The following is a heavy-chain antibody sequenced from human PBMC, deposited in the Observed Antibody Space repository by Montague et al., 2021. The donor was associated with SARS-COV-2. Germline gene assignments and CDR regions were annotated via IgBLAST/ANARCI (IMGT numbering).Heavy chain of an antibody. Sequence: KYNPSLETRVTISVDPSKNQFSLELSSVTAADTAVYYCAREDRWNWFDPGGQGTLVIVSS. CDR3: AREDRWNWFDP. V-gene: IGHV4-59*01. D-gene: IGHD5-24*01. J-gene: IGHJ5*02.